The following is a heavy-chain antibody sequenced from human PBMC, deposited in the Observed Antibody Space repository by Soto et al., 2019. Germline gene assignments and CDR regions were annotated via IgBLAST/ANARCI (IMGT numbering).Heavy chain of an antibody. D-gene: IGHD1-26*01. V-gene: IGHV1-3*01. J-gene: IGHJ4*02. Sequence: ASVKVSCKASGYTFTSYAMHWVRQAPGQRLEWMGWINAGNGNTKYSQKFQGRVTITRDTSASTAYMELSSLRSEDTAVYYCARKILGATSFDYWGQGTLVTVSS. CDR2: INAGNGNT. CDR1: GYTFTSYA. CDR3: ARKILGATSFDY.